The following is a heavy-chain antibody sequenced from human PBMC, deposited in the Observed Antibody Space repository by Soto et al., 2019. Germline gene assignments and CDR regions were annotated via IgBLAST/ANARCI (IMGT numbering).Heavy chain of an antibody. V-gene: IGHV4-59*01. D-gene: IGHD6-13*01. CDR1: GGSISNYY. J-gene: IGHJ5*02. CDR2: IYYSGVT. CDR3: ARVSAAGTGDYVS. Sequence: QVQLQESGPGLVKPSETLSLTCTVSGGSISNYYLGWIRQPPGKGLEWIGYIYYSGVTSYNPSLKVRIAISVDTYKNPFSLKLSSVTAAHTAVYYCARVSAAGTGDYVSWGQAIPVTLSS.